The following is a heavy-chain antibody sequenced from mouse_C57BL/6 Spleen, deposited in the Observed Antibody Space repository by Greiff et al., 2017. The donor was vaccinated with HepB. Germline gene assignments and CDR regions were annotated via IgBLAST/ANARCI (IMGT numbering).Heavy chain of an antibody. V-gene: IGHV5-4*03. D-gene: IGHD2-3*01. CDR1: GFTFSSYA. Sequence: EVKLVESGGGLVKPGGSLKLSCAASGFTFSSYAMSWVRQTPEKRLEWVATISDGGSYTYYPDNVKGRFTISRDNAKNNLYLQMSHLKSEDTAMYYCASEGGYYAFDYWGQGTTLTVSS. J-gene: IGHJ2*01. CDR2: ISDGGSYT. CDR3: ASEGGYYAFDY.